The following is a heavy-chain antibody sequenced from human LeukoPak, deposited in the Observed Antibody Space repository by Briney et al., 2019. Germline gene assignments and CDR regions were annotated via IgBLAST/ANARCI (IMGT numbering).Heavy chain of an antibody. Sequence: GGSLRLSCAASGFTFSSYAMHWVRQAPGKGLEWVAVISYDGNNKYCADSVKGRFTISRDNSKNTLYLQMNSLRAEDTALYHCAKDRGVGSTLDYWGQGTLVTVSS. J-gene: IGHJ4*02. V-gene: IGHV3-30-3*01. CDR1: GFTFSSYA. CDR2: ISYDGNNK. CDR3: AKDRGVGSTLDY. D-gene: IGHD1-26*01.